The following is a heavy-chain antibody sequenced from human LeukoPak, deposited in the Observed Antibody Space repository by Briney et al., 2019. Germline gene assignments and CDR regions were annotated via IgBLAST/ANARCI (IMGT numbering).Heavy chain of an antibody. V-gene: IGHV4-59*11. Sequence: SETLSLTCTVSGGSISSHYWSWIRQPPGKGLEWIGYIYYSGSTNYNPSLKSRVTISVDTSKNQFSLKLSSVTAADTAVYYCARAATYYYDSSGVSGNTNYYYYYMDVWGKGTTVTVSS. CDR3: ARAATYYYDSSGVSGNTNYYYYYMDV. J-gene: IGHJ6*03. D-gene: IGHD3-22*01. CDR2: IYYSGST. CDR1: GGSISSHY.